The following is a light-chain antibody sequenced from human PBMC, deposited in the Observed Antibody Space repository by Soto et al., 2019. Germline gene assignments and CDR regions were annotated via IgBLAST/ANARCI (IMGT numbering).Light chain of an antibody. Sequence: EAVLTQSPATLSLSPGERATLSCRASESVRDELGWYQQKPGQAPRLLIFDSSNRATGIPDRFSGSGSGTDFTLTISSLEPEDFAVYYCQQSDNWPPEISFGQGTRLENK. V-gene: IGKV3-11*01. CDR3: QQSDNWPPEIS. CDR1: ESVRDE. J-gene: IGKJ5*01. CDR2: DSS.